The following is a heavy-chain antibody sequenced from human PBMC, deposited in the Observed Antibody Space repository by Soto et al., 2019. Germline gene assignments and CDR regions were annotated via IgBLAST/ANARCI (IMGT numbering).Heavy chain of an antibody. CDR3: AREECDRGSCTRSKDY. V-gene: IGHV4-34*01. CDR2: INHSGST. D-gene: IGHD2-15*01. J-gene: IGHJ4*02. Sequence: SETLSLTCAVYGGSFSGYYWSWIRQPPGKGLEWIGEINHSGSTNYNPSLKSRVTISVDTSKNQFSLKLSSVTAADTAVYYCAREECDRGSCTRSKDYWGQGTLVTVSS. CDR1: GGSFSGYY.